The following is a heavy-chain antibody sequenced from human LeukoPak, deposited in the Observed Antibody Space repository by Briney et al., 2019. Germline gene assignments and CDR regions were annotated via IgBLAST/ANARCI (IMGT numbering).Heavy chain of an antibody. Sequence: GSSVKVSCKASVGTFSSYAISWVRQAPGQGLEWMGGIIPIFGTANYAQKFQGRVTNTADESTSTAYMELSSLRSEDTAVYHCARVEHYSSGWYGGHYWGQGTLVTVSS. CDR2: IIPIFGTA. V-gene: IGHV1-69*01. D-gene: IGHD6-19*01. CDR1: VGTFSSYA. CDR3: ARVEHYSSGWYGGHY. J-gene: IGHJ4*02.